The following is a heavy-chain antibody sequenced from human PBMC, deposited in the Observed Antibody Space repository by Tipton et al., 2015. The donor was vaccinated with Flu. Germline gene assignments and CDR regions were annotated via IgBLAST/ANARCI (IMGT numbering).Heavy chain of an antibody. Sequence: SLRLSCAASGFTFSGYGMHWVRQAPGKGLEWVAFIRHDESDKYYADSVKGRFTTSRDNSKNALYLAINSLRTEDTAVYYCASLTGDDYWGQGNLVTVSS. CDR1: GFTFSGYG. J-gene: IGHJ4*02. D-gene: IGHD7-27*01. CDR3: ASLTGDDY. V-gene: IGHV3-30*02. CDR2: IRHDESDK.